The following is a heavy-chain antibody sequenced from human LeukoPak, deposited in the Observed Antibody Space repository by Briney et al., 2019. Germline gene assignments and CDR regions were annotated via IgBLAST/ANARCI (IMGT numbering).Heavy chain of an antibody. V-gene: IGHV3-30-3*01. CDR3: ADGGTYSSGP. CDR1: GFTFSSYA. Sequence: PGGSLRLSCAASGFTFSSYAMHWVRQAPGKGLEWVAVISYDGSNKYYADSVKGRFTISRDNAKNSLFLQINSLRAEDTAVYYCADGGTYSSGPWGQGTLVTVSS. D-gene: IGHD3-22*01. J-gene: IGHJ5*02. CDR2: ISYDGSNK.